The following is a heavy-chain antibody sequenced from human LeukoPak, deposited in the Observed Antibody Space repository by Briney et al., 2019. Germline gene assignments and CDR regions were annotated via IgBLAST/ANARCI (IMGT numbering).Heavy chain of an antibody. Sequence: SETLSHTYTVSGDSISSYYWSWIRQPPGKGLEWIGYIYDSGSTHYNPSLKSRVTISVDTCKNQFSLKLSSVTAADTAVFYCARRLTGDPLYLDYWGQGTLVTVSS. J-gene: IGHJ4*02. CDR1: GDSISSYY. CDR3: ARRLTGDPLYLDY. CDR2: IYDSGST. D-gene: IGHD3-9*01. V-gene: IGHV4-59*01.